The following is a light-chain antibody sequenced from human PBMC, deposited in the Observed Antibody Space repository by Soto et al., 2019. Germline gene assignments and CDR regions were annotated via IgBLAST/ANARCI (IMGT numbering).Light chain of an antibody. CDR2: AAS. CDR1: QSLRSY. CDR3: QQSYSTPYT. J-gene: IGKJ2*01. V-gene: IGKV1-39*01. Sequence: DIQMTQSPVSLSASVGDRVTITCRASQSLRSYLNWYQQKPGKTPNLLIYAASNLRSGVPSRFSGSGSGTDFTLTISSLQPEDFATYYCQQSYSTPYTFGQWTTVDI.